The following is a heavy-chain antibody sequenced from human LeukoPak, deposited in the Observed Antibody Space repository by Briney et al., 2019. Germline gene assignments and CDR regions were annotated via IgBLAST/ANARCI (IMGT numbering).Heavy chain of an antibody. J-gene: IGHJ4*02. CDR2: IIPSCGTT. CDR3: ATILDCSSTRCYEPLVDY. D-gene: IGHD2-2*01. CDR1: GGTFSSYA. V-gene: IGHV1-69*06. Sequence: EASLKLSCTASGGTFSSYAMSWVRQAPAQGLDWIAGIIPSCGTTYYAYTFQGRVTITADKSTSTAYMELSSLRSEDTAVYYCATILDCSSTRCYEPLVDYWGQGTLVSVSS.